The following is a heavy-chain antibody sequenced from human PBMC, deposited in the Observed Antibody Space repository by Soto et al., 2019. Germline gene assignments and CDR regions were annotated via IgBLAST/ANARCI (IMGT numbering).Heavy chain of an antibody. CDR2: IIPVFNTT. J-gene: IGHJ4*02. D-gene: IGHD6-19*01. V-gene: IGHV1-69*01. CDR1: GGTFSSYA. CDR3: AREGEYSTGWYALHY. Sequence: QVQLVQSGAEVKKPGSSVKVSCKASGGTFSSYAFSWVRQAPGQGLEWMGGIIPVFNTTNYAQKFQGRVTIIAAESTGTAYMELSSLRSEDTAVYYCAREGEYSTGWYALHYWGQGTLVTGSS.